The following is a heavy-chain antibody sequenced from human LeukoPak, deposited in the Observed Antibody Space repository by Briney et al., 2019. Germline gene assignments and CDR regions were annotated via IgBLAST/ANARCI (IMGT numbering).Heavy chain of an antibody. V-gene: IGHV3-23*01. Sequence: GGSLRLSCAASGFTFSSYAMSWVRQAPGKGLEWVSTISGSGGSTNHADSVKGRFAISRDNSKNTLYLQMNSLRAEDTAVYYCAKSSPPPLRYWGQGTLVTVSS. CDR2: ISGSGGST. CDR1: GFTFSSYA. CDR3: AKSSPPPLRY. J-gene: IGHJ4*02.